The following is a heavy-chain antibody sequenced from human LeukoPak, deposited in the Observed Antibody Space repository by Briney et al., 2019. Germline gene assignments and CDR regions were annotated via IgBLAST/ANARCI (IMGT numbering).Heavy chain of an antibody. D-gene: IGHD6-19*01. CDR2: IEPSDSYT. CDR1: GYSFTSYW. CDR3: ARHPNEDGWYFGDY. J-gene: IGHJ4*02. Sequence: GESLKISCKGSGYSFTSYWISWVRQMPGKGLEWMGRIEPSDSYTNYSPSFQGHVTISADKSISTAYLQWSSLKASDTAMYYCARHPNEDGWYFGDYRGQGALVTVSS. V-gene: IGHV5-10-1*01.